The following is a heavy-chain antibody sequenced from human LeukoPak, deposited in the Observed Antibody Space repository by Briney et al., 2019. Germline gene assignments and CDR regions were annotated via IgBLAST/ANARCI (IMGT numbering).Heavy chain of an antibody. CDR3: ARGGANWNYGVFDY. V-gene: IGHV3-64*01. J-gene: IGHJ4*02. CDR2: ISSNGGST. Sequence: GGSLRLSCAASGFTLSSCAMHWVRQAPGKGLEYVSAISSNGGSTYYANSVKGRFTISRDNSKNTLYLQMGSLRAEDMAVYYCARGGANWNYGVFDYWGQGSLVTVSS. CDR1: GFTLSSCA. D-gene: IGHD1-7*01.